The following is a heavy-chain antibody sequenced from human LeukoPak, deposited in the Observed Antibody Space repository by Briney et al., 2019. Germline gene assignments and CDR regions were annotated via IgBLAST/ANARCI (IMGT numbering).Heavy chain of an antibody. CDR3: ARDSRPAKEWFDP. CDR2: IYYSGST. CDR1: GGSISSSSYY. Sequence: SETLSLTCTVSGGSISSSSYYWGWIRQPPGKGLEWIGSIYYSGSTYYNPSLKSRVTISVDTFKNQFSLKLSSVTAADTAVYYCARDSRPAKEWFDPWGQGTLVTVSS. J-gene: IGHJ5*02. V-gene: IGHV4-39*07.